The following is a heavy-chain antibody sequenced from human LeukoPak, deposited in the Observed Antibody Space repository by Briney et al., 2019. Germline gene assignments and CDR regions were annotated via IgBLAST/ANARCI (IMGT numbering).Heavy chain of an antibody. V-gene: IGHV4-39*01. D-gene: IGHD3-10*02. CDR1: GFTFSSYA. CDR2: IYYSGST. Sequence: GSLRLSCAASGFTFSSYAMSWVRQPPGKGLEWVGSIYYSGSTYYNPSLKGRVTISVDTSKNQFSLKLSSVTAADTAVYYCARHVRSPGALYYMDVWGKGTTVTVSS. J-gene: IGHJ6*03. CDR3: ARHVRSPGALYYMDV.